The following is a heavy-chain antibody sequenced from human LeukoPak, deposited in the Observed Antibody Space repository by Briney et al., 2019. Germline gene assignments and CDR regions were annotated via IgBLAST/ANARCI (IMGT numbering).Heavy chain of an antibody. CDR1: GGSISSSSYY. V-gene: IGHV4-61*01. J-gene: IGHJ4*02. CDR3: ARTYDSSGYSDY. CDR2: IYYSGST. D-gene: IGHD3-22*01. Sequence: NPSETLSLTCTVSGGSISSSSYYWSWIRQPPGKGLEWIGYIYYSGSTNYNPSLKSRVTISVDTSKNQFSLKLSSVTAADTAVYYCARTYDSSGYSDYWGQGTLVTVSS.